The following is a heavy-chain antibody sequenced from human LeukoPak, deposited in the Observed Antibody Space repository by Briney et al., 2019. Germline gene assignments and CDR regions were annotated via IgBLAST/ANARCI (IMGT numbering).Heavy chain of an antibody. CDR1: GGSISSYY. CDR2: MYYSGST. D-gene: IGHD5-12*01. V-gene: IGHV4-59*01. J-gene: IGHJ4*02. Sequence: SETLSLTCTVSGGSISSYYWSWIRQPPGKGLEWIGYMYYSGSTNYNPSLKSRVTISVDTSKNQFSLKLSSVTAADTAVYYCARSFSEVDFDYWGQGTLVTVSS. CDR3: ARSFSEVDFDY.